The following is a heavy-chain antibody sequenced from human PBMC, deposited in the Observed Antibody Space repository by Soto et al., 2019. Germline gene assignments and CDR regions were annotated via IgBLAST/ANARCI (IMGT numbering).Heavy chain of an antibody. D-gene: IGHD3-22*01. Sequence: GGSLRLSCAASGFTFSSYSMNWVRQAPGKGLEWVSSISSSSSYIYYADSVKGRFTISRDNAKNSLYLQMNSLRAEEMDVYYCARDQRYYYDSSGYYSDYWGQGTLVTVSS. CDR3: ARDQRYYYDSSGYYSDY. CDR1: GFTFSSYS. CDR2: ISSSSSYI. V-gene: IGHV3-21*01. J-gene: IGHJ4*02.